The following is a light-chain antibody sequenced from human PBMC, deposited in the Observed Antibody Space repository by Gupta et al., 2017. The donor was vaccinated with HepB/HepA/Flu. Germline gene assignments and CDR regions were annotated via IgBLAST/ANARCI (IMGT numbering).Light chain of an antibody. J-gene: IGLJ2*01. V-gene: IGLV4-69*01. CDR3: QTWGTGIVV. CDR2: LNSDGSH. CDR1: SGHSSYA. Sequence: QLVLTHSPSASASLGASVKLTCTLSSGHSSYAIAWHQQQPEKGPRYLMKLNSDGSHSKGDGIPARFSGSSSGAERYLTISSLQSEDEADYYCQTWGTGIVVFGGGTKLTVL.